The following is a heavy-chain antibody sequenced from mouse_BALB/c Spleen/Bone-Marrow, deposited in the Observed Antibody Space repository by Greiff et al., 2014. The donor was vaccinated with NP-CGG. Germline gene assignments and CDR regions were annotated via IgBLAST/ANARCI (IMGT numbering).Heavy chain of an antibody. V-gene: IGHV1-4*02. J-gene: IGHJ2*01. CDR3: AREATYYAYFDY. CDR1: GYTFTSNT. D-gene: IGHD1-1*01. CDR2: INPTRGYT. Sequence: VQVVESAGELARPGASVKMSCKASGYTFTSNTIQWVKQRPGQGLEWIGYINPTRGYTDYNQKFKDKTTLTADKSSGTAYMQLSSLTSEDSAVYYCAREATYYAYFDYWGQGTMLTVSS.